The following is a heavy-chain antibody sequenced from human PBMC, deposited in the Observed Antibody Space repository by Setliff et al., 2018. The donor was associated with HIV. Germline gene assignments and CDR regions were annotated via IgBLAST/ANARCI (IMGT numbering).Heavy chain of an antibody. CDR1: GHTFSDYG. CDR2: INADNGDT. Sequence: ASVKVSCKASGHTFSDYGISWMRQAPGQGFEWLGWINADNGDTNYAPKFQGRVTMTRDKPTSTAYMELRSLRSDDTAMYYCGRDRGWDRRYFEYWGQGSLVTVSS. D-gene: IGHD1-26*01. J-gene: IGHJ4*02. CDR3: GRDRGWDRRYFEY. V-gene: IGHV1-18*01.